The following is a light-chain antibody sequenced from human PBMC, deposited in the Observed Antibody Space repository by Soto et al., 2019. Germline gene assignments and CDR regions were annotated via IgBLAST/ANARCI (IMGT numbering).Light chain of an antibody. J-gene: IGKJ2*01. V-gene: IGKV1-39*01. CDR3: QQSYSTPRLFP. CDR1: QSISRY. CDR2: AAS. Sequence: DIQMTQSPSSLSASVGDRVTITCRASQSISRYLNWYQQKPGKAPKLLIDAASSLQSGVASRFSGGGSGTDCTLAIISLQPEDFATYYCQQSYSTPRLFPFAQGTNLEIK.